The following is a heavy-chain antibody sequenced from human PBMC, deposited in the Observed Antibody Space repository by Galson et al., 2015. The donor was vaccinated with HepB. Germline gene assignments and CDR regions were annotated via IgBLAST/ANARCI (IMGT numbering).Heavy chain of an antibody. CDR1: GFAVSSNY. D-gene: IGHD3-22*01. CDR2: IYSGGST. V-gene: IGHV3-53*04. CDR3: ARAHYDPSGYFDY. J-gene: IGHJ4*02. Sequence: SLRLSCAASGFAVSSNYMSWVRQAPGKGLEWVSVIYSGGSTYYADSVKGRFTISRHNSKNTLYLQMNSLRAEDTAVYYCARAHYDPSGYFDYWGQGTLVTVSS.